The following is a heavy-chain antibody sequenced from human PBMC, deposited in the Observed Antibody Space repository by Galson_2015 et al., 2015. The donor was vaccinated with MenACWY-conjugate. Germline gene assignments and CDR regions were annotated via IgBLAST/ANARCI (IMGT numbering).Heavy chain of an antibody. J-gene: IGHJ4*02. V-gene: IGHV3-74*01. D-gene: IGHD1-26*01. CDR1: GFIFNTYW. CDR2: INPGGSST. Sequence: SLRLSCAASGFIFNTYWMHWVRHAPGTGLVWVSRINPGGSSTTYADSVKDRFTISRDNAKNTLYLQMNSLRPEDTAVFYCAKTRGASFYFDSWGQGTLVTVSS. CDR3: AKTRGASFYFDS.